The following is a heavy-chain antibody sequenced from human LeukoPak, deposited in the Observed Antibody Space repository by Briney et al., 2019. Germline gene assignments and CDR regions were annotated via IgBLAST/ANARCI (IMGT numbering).Heavy chain of an antibody. D-gene: IGHD3-10*01. CDR3: ASNMVSYYYYYGMDV. Sequence: GASVNVSCTASGGTFSSYAISWVRQAPGQGLEWMGGIIPIFGTANYAQKFQGRVTITADESTSTAYMELSSLRSEDTAVYYCASNMVSYYYYYGMDVWGQGTTVTVSS. J-gene: IGHJ6*02. V-gene: IGHV1-69*13. CDR2: IIPIFGTA. CDR1: GGTFSSYA.